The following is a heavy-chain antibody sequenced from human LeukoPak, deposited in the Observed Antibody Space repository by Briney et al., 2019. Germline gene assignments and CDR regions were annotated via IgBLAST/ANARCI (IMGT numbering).Heavy chain of an antibody. CDR1: GGSISSSSYY. V-gene: IGHV4-39*07. Sequence: SETLSLTCTVSGGSISSSSYYWGWIRQPPGKGLEWIGSIYYSGSTYYNPSLKSRVTISVDTSKNQFSLKLSSVTAADTAVYYCAIQRITMIVVVTPFDYWGQGTLVTVSS. D-gene: IGHD3-22*01. J-gene: IGHJ4*02. CDR2: IYYSGST. CDR3: AIQRITMIVVVTPFDY.